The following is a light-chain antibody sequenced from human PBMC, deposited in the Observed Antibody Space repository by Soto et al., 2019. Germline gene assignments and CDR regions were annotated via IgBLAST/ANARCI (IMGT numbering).Light chain of an antibody. V-gene: IGLV2-14*01. Sequence: QSALTQPASVSGSPGQSITSSCTGTSSDVGGYDYVSWYQQHPGKAPKFMIYEVSNRPSGVSNRFSGSKSGNTASLTISGLQAEDEADYYCSSYTSSSTPWVFGGGTKLTVL. CDR1: SSDVGGYDY. CDR3: SSYTSSSTPWV. J-gene: IGLJ3*02. CDR2: EVS.